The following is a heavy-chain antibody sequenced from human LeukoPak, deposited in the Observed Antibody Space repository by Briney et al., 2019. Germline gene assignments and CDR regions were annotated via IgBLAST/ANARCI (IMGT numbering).Heavy chain of an antibody. CDR1: GFTFSTYA. J-gene: IGHJ4*02. CDR2: ISGSGGTT. Sequence: GGALRLSCAASGFTFSTYAMSWVRQAPGRGLEWVSSISGSGGTTYYADSVKGRFTLARDNSKNPLYLQMNSLRADDTAVYSCARDRSGEYSYSSFDYWGQGTLVTVSS. CDR3: ARDRSGEYSYSSFDY. D-gene: IGHD3-22*01. V-gene: IGHV3-23*01.